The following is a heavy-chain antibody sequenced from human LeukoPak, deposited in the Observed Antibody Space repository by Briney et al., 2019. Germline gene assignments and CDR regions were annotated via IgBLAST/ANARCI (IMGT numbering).Heavy chain of an antibody. CDR3: ARDTNLGY. CDR1: GFTFRSYG. Sequence: GGSLRLSCAASGFTFRSYGMHWVRQAPGKGLEWVSSISSSSSYIYYADSVKGRFTISRDNAKNSLYLQMNSLRAEDTAVYYCARDTNLGYWGQGTLVTVSS. V-gene: IGHV3-21*01. D-gene: IGHD1-14*01. J-gene: IGHJ4*02. CDR2: ISSSSSYI.